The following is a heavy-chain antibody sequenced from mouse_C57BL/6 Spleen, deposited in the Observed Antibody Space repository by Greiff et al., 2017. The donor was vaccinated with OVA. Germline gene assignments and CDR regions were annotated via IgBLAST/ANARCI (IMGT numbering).Heavy chain of an antibody. D-gene: IGHD2-2*01. V-gene: IGHV1-82*01. CDR2: IYPGDGDT. CDR3: ARNGYDGPSFAY. Sequence: QVQLQQSGPELVKPGASVKISCKASGYAFSSSWMNWVKQRPGKGLEWIGRIYPGDGDTNYNGKFKGKATLTADKSSSTAYMQLSSLTSEDSAVYFCARNGYDGPSFAYWGQGTLVTVSA. J-gene: IGHJ3*01. CDR1: GYAFSSSW.